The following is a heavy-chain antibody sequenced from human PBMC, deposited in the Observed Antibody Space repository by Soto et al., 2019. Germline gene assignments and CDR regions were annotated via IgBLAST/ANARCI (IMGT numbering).Heavy chain of an antibody. Sequence: GESLKNYCKGSGYSFTSYWIRWVRQKTEKGLEWMGIIYPGDSDTRYSPSFQGQVTISADKSISTAYLQMNSLRVEDTAVYYCARGVRSGSYPYYYYAMDVWGQGTTVTVSS. J-gene: IGHJ6*02. D-gene: IGHD1-26*01. V-gene: IGHV5-51*01. CDR3: ARGVRSGSYPYYYYAMDV. CDR2: IYPGDSDT. CDR1: GYSFTSYW.